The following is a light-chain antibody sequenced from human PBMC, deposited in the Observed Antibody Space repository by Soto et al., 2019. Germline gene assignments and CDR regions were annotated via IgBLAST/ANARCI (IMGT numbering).Light chain of an antibody. J-gene: IGKJ2*03. CDR3: QQYNSYLYS. CDR2: DAS. Sequence: DIQMTQSPSTLSASVGDRVTITCRASQTIHRWLAWYQQKPGKAPKVLIYDASSLESGVPSRFSGSGSGTEFTLTVSSLQPDDFATYYCQQYNSYLYSFGQGTKLEIK. V-gene: IGKV1-5*01. CDR1: QTIHRW.